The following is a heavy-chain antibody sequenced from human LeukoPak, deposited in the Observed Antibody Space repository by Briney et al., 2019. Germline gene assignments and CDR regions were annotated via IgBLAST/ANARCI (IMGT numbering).Heavy chain of an antibody. J-gene: IGHJ4*02. CDR1: GFTFSSYS. CDR2: ISSSSSTI. D-gene: IGHD2-21*02. V-gene: IGHV3-48*01. CDR3: ARGPLRRGVVTARWNYFDY. Sequence: GGSLRLSCAASGFTFSSYSMNWVRQAPGKGLEWVSYISSSSSTIYYADSVKGRFTISRDNAKNSLYLQMNSLRAEDTAVYYCARGPLRRGVVTARWNYFDYWGQGTLVTVSS.